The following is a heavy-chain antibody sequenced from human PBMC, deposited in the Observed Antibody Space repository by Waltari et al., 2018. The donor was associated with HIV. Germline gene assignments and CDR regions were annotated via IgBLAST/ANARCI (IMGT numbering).Heavy chain of an antibody. CDR2: IYRVGDT. V-gene: IGHV3-66*01. J-gene: IGHJ4*02. CDR1: GIGVTATF. D-gene: IGHD5-12*01. Sequence: QLVESGGGLVQPGESLRISCGVSGIGVTATFLSWVRQAPGKGPEWVAVIYRVGDTFYADSVQGRFTVSRDTSKNTLFLQMSSLKAEDTAVYYCANTPYDESGYLTLLFDNWGQGTTVTVAS. CDR3: ANTPYDESGYLTLLFDN.